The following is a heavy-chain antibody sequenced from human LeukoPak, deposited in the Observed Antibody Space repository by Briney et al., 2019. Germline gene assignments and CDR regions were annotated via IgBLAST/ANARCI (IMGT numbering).Heavy chain of an antibody. CDR2: IRYDGSNK. Sequence: GGSLRLSCAASGFTFSSYGMHWVRQAPGKGLEWVAFIRYDGSNKYYADSVKGRFTISRDNSKNTLYLQMNSLRAEDTAVYYCAKVRDSSGSIDAFDIWGQGTMVTVSS. J-gene: IGHJ3*02. V-gene: IGHV3-30*02. D-gene: IGHD3-22*01. CDR1: GFTFSSYG. CDR3: AKVRDSSGSIDAFDI.